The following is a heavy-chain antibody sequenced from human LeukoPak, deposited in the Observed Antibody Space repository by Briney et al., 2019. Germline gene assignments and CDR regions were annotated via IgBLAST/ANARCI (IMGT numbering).Heavy chain of an antibody. CDR3: ARDTITRGLDY. CDR1: GGSIRSYY. D-gene: IGHD3-10*01. Sequence: SETLSLTCTVSGGSIRSYYWSWIRQPAGKGLQWIGYIYPSSFTNYNPSLESRVTMSVDTSKNQFSLKLTSVTAADTAVYFCARDTITRGLDYWGQGTLVTVSS. J-gene: IGHJ4*02. V-gene: IGHV4-4*07. CDR2: IYPSSFT.